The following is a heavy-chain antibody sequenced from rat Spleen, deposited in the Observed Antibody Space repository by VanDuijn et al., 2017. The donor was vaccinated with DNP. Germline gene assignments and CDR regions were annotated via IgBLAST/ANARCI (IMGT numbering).Heavy chain of an antibody. Sequence: EVQLVESGGGLVQPGRSLKLSCAASGFTFSNYGMAWVRQAPTKGLEWVASITNSGGSTYYRDSVKGRFTISRDNAKSTLYLQMDSLRSEDTATYYCTRGWFLAWGQGTSVTVSS. J-gene: IGHJ4*01. D-gene: IGHD1-12*03. CDR2: ITNSGGST. CDR3: TRGWFLA. V-gene: IGHV5-27*01. CDR1: GFTFSNYG.